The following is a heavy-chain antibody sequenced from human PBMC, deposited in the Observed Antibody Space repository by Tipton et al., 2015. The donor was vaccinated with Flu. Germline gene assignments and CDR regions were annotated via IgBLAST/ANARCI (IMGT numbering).Heavy chain of an antibody. Sequence: TLSLTCTVSGGSISSSSYYWGWIRQPPGKGLEWIGSIYYSGSTYCNPSLKSRVTISVDTSKNQFSLKLSSVTAADTAVYYCARLYYDILTGSYYFDYWGQGSLVTVSS. V-gene: IGHV4-39*07. CDR2: IYYSGST. CDR3: ARLYYDILTGSYYFDY. D-gene: IGHD3-9*01. CDR1: GGSISSSSYY. J-gene: IGHJ4*02.